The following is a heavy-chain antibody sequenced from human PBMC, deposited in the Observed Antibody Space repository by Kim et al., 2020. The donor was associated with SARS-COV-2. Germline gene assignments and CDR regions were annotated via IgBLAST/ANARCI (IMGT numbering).Heavy chain of an antibody. J-gene: IGHJ3*02. CDR3: AKLGGEGGSNWLKEAFDI. D-gene: IGHD6-13*01. CDR2: IYPGDSET. V-gene: IGHV5-51*01. Sequence: GESLKISCQGSGYRFTNHWIGWVRQKPGKGLECMGIIYPGDSETRYSPSRQGQVTISADKSISTAYLQWSSLMASDTAMYYCAKLGGEGGSNWLKEAFDIWGQGTMVTVSS. CDR1: GYRFTNHW.